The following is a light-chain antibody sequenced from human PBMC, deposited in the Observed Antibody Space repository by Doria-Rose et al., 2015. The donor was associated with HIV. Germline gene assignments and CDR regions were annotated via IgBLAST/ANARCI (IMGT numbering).Light chain of an antibody. CDR3: HQYGTSWT. CDR2: DGS. CDR1: QSFSSTY. Sequence: FTQSPGTLSLSPGERATLSCRASQSFSSTYLAWYQQKPGQAPSLLIYDGSTRATGIPDRFSASGSGTDVTLTINRLEPEDFALYYCHQYGTSWTFGQGTKVEI. V-gene: IGKV3-20*01. J-gene: IGKJ1*01.